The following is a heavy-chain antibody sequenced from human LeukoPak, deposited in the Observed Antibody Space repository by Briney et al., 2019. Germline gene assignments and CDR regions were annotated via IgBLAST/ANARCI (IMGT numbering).Heavy chain of an antibody. CDR1: GDSISSGSYY. J-gene: IGHJ4*02. CDR3: ARVTGYMIEDYFDY. V-gene: IGHV4-61*02. Sequence: SETLSLTCTVSGDSISSGSYYWSWIRQPAGKGLEWIGRIYISGSTNYNPSLKSRVTISVETSKNQFSLKLRSVTAADTAVYYCARVTGYMIEDYFDYWGQGTLVTVSS. CDR2: IYISGST. D-gene: IGHD3-22*01.